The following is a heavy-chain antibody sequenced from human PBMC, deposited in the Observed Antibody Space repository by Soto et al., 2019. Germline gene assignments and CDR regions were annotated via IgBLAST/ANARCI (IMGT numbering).Heavy chain of an antibody. Sequence: QLQLQESGSGLVKPSQTLSLTCAVSGGSISSGGYSWSWIRQPPGKGLEWIGYIYHSGTTYYNPDLKRRVTISVDRSKNQFSLKLSSVTAADTAVYYCAREAADWFDPWGQGTLVTVSS. CDR1: GGSISSGGYS. D-gene: IGHD6-25*01. CDR2: IYHSGTT. V-gene: IGHV4-30-2*01. J-gene: IGHJ5*02. CDR3: AREAADWFDP.